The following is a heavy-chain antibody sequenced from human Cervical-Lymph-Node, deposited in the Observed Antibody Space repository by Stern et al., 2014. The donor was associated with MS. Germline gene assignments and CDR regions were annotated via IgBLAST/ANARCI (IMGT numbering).Heavy chain of an antibody. V-gene: IGHV5-51*01. CDR1: GYNFAGYW. J-gene: IGHJ4*02. CDR3: ATQYCTGGTCYSFDY. D-gene: IGHD2-15*01. Sequence: EVQLVESGAEAKKSGESLKISCKGSGYNFAGYWITWVRQMPGKGLEWMAMVFPGDSDTRYSPSFQGQVTVSADRSTDTAYLQWSSLKASDTAIYYCATQYCTGGTCYSFDYWGQGTLVTVSP. CDR2: VFPGDSDT.